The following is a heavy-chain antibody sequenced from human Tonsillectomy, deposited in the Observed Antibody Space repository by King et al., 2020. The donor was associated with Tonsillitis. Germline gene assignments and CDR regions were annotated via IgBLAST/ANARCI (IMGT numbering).Heavy chain of an antibody. CDR2: INPNSGGT. J-gene: IGHJ4*02. D-gene: IGHD5-24*01. CDR3: ARASIEMATIGIFDY. Sequence: VQLVESGAEVKKPGASVKVSCKASGYTFTGYYMHWVRQAPGQGLEWMGWINPNSGGTNYAQKFQDRVTMTRDTSLNPAYMELSWLRSDDTAVYYCARASIEMATIGIFDYWGQGTLVTVSS. CDR1: GYTFTGYY. V-gene: IGHV1-2*02.